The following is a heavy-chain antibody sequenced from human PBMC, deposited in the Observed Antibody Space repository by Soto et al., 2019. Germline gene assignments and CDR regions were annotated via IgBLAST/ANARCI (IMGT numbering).Heavy chain of an antibody. D-gene: IGHD2-15*01. V-gene: IGHV4-34*01. Sequence: SETLPITCAVYGGSFSGYYWSWIRQPQGKGLEWIGEINHSGSTNYNPSLKSRVTISVDTSKNQFSLKLSSVTAADTAVYYCARGHCSGGSCYLGYYYMDVWGKGTTVTVSS. CDR2: INHSGST. CDR3: ARGHCSGGSCYLGYYYMDV. J-gene: IGHJ6*03. CDR1: GGSFSGYY.